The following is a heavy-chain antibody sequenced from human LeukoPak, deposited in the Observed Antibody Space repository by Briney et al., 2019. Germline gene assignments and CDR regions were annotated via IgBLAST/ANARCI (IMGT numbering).Heavy chain of an antibody. CDR2: IYHSGST. CDR3: AKGLGSYYFDY. J-gene: IGHJ4*02. Sequence: SETLSLTCTVSGYSISSGYSWGWIRRPPGKGLEWIGSIYHSGSTYYNPSLKSRVTISVDTSKNQFSLKLSSVTAADTAVYYCAKGLGSYYFDYWGQGTRVTVSS. CDR1: GYSISSGYS. V-gene: IGHV4-38-2*02. D-gene: IGHD1-26*01.